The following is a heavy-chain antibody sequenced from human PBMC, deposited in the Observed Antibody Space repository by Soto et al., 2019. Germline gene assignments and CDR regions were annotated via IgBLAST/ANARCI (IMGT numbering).Heavy chain of an antibody. V-gene: IGHV3-23*01. CDR1: GFTFSSYA. J-gene: IGHJ6*02. CDR3: AKESGGYDILTGYYIHGMDV. CDR2: ISGSGGST. Sequence: PGGSLRLSCAASGFTFSSYAMSWVRQAPGKGLEWVSAISGSGGSTYYADSVKGRFTISRDNSKNTLYLQMNSLRAEDTAVYYCAKESGGYDILTGYYIHGMDVWGQGTTVTVSS. D-gene: IGHD3-9*01.